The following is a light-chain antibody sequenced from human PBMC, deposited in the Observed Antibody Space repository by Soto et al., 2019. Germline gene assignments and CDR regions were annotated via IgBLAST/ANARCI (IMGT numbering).Light chain of an antibody. CDR3: QQYGGSPAIT. CDR2: GAC. Sequence: EIVLTQSPGSLSLSPGERATLSCRASQSVSSGYVAWYQQKPGQSPRLLMYGACNRASGIPDRFRGSGSGTDFNLTISRMEPEDFAVYYCQQYGGSPAITFGQGTRLDMK. V-gene: IGKV3-20*01. CDR1: QSVSSGY. J-gene: IGKJ5*01.